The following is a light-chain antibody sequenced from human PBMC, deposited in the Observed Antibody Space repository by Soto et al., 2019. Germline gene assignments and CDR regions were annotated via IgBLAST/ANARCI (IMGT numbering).Light chain of an antibody. J-gene: IGKJ1*01. V-gene: IGKV1-39*01. CDR1: QSISRN. CDR2: AAS. Sequence: DIQMTQSPSSLSAPVGDRVTITCRASQSISRNLNWYQQKPGQAPKLLIYAASNLQSGVPSRFGGSGSATDFTLTISSLQPEDFAAYYCQQSYSTPPTFGQGTKVDIK. CDR3: QQSYSTPPT.